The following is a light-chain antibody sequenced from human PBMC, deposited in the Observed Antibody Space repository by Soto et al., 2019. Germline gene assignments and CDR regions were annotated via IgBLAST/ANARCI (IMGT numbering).Light chain of an antibody. CDR2: SNS. CDR1: NSNIGRNT. CDR3: AAWDDSLSAYV. J-gene: IGLJ1*01. V-gene: IGLV1-44*01. Sequence: QSVLTQAPSASGTPGQRVTISCSGSNSNIGRNTVNWYQHLPGTAPKLLMYSNSQRPSGVPERFFGSRSGTSASLAISGLQSEDEADYYCAAWDDSLSAYVFGTGTKVTVL.